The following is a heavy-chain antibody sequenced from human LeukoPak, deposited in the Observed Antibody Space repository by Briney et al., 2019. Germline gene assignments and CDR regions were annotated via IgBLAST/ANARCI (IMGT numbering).Heavy chain of an antibody. J-gene: IGHJ4*02. D-gene: IGHD1-26*01. CDR3: ARLFARGGEISGSYFYY. V-gene: IGHV1-69*05. Sequence: ASVKVSCKASGGTFSSYAINWVRQPPGQGLEWMGGIIPIFGTANYAQMFQGRVTSTTDESTSTAYMELSSLRSEDTAVYYCARLFARGGEISGSYFYYWGQGTLVTASS. CDR1: GGTFSSYA. CDR2: IIPIFGTA.